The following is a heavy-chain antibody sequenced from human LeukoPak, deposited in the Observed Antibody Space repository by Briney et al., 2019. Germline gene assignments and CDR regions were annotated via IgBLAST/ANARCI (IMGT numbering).Heavy chain of an antibody. CDR1: GFTFTNYA. CDR3: ARDLRLKELAYCGGDCLDY. V-gene: IGHV3-64*01. J-gene: IGHJ4*02. D-gene: IGHD2-21*02. CDR2: ISSNGGST. Sequence: GGSLRLSCAASGFTFTNYAMHWVRQAPGKGLEYVSAISSNGGSTYYANSVKGRFTISRDNSKNTLYLQMGSLRAEDMAVYYCARDLRLKELAYCGGDCLDYWGQGTLVTVSS.